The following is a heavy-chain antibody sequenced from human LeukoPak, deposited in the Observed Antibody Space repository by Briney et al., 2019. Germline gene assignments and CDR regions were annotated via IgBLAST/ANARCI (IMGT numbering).Heavy chain of an antibody. Sequence: SGGSLRLSCAASGFPFSSYAMSWVPQAPGKGLEWVSAIGGGGGRTFYADSVKGRFSISRNNSKNTLYLQMNSLRTEDTAVYYCAKGSYDSGDHYFDYWGQGTLVTVSS. J-gene: IGHJ4*02. D-gene: IGHD4-17*01. V-gene: IGHV3-23*01. CDR3: AKGSYDSGDHYFDY. CDR1: GFPFSSYA. CDR2: IGGGGGRT.